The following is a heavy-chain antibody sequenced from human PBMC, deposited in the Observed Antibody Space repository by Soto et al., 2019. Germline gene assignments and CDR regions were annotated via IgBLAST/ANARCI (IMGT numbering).Heavy chain of an antibody. D-gene: IGHD6-13*01. CDR2: INANSGGT. V-gene: IGHV1-2*02. CDR3: SRDFVYRSPYYFDY. CDR1: GYTFTGYY. J-gene: IGHJ4*02. Sequence: SLKVSCKASGYTFTGYYMHWVRQSPGQGLEWMGWINANSGGTNYAQKFQGRVTMTRDTSISTAYMELSRLRSDDTAVYYCSRDFVYRSPYYFDYWGQGNLVTVSS.